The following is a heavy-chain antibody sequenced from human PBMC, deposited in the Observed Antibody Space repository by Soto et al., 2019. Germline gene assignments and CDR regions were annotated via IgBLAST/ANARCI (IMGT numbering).Heavy chain of an antibody. CDR3: AREIAVAGTTDYYYYYYMDV. V-gene: IGHV3-21*01. CDR2: ISSSSSYI. CDR1: GFTFSSYS. D-gene: IGHD6-19*01. J-gene: IGHJ6*03. Sequence: GGSLRLSCAASGFTFSSYSMNWVRQAPGKGLEWVSSISSSSSYIYYADSVKGRFTISRDNAKNSLYLQMNSLRAEDTAVYYCAREIAVAGTTDYYYYYYMDVWGKGTTVTVSS.